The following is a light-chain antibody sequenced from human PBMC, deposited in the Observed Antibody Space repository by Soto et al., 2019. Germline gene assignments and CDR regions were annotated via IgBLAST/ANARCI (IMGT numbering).Light chain of an antibody. CDR2: GAS. Sequence: EIVMTQSPATLSVSPGGGATLSCRASQSISDTLAWYQQKPGQAPRLLIYGASTRATGIPARFSGSGSGTEFTLTISSLQSEDFAVYYCQQYNNWPRTFGQGTKVDIK. CDR3: QQYNNWPRT. J-gene: IGKJ1*01. V-gene: IGKV3-15*01. CDR1: QSISDT.